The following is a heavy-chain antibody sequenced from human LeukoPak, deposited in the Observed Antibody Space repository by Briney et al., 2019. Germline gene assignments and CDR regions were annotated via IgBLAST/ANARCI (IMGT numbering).Heavy chain of an antibody. J-gene: IGHJ5*02. CDR2: IYPGDSDT. CDR1: GYSFTSYW. D-gene: IGHD6-6*01. Sequence: GESLKISCKGSGYSFTSYWIGWVRQMPEKGLEWMGIIYPGDSDTRYSPSFQGQVTISADKSISTAYLQWSSLKASDTTMYYCARGFLGAARTCNWFDPWGQGTLVTVSS. CDR3: ARGFLGAARTCNWFDP. V-gene: IGHV5-51*01.